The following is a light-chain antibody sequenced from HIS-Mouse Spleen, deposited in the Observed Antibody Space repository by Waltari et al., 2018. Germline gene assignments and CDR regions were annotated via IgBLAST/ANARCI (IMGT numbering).Light chain of an antibody. CDR3: QVWDSSSDHVV. CDR2: DDS. Sequence: SYVLTQPPPVSVAPGKTARLTCGGNNIGSKSVHWYQQKPGEAPVLVVYDDSDRPSGIPGRFSGPNSGNTATLTISRVEAGDEADYYCQVWDSSSDHVVFGGGTKLTVL. CDR1: NIGSKS. J-gene: IGLJ2*01. V-gene: IGLV3-21*03.